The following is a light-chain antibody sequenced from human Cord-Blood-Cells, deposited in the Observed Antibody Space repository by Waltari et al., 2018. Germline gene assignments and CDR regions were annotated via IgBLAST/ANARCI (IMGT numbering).Light chain of an antibody. CDR2: GAS. CDR1: QSVSSN. CDR3: QQYNNWPPT. V-gene: IGKV3-15*01. Sequence: EIVMTQSPATLSVAPGGRATLSCRASQSVSSNLAWYQQKPGQGPRLLIYGASTRATGIPARFSGRGSGTEFTLTISSLQSEDFAVYYCQQYNNWPPTFGQGTKVEIK. J-gene: IGKJ1*01.